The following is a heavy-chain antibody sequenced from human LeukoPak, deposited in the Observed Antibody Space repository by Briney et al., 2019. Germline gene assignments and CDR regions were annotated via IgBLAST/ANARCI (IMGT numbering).Heavy chain of an antibody. V-gene: IGHV3-7*01. J-gene: IGHJ6*02. CDR2: IKQDGSEK. D-gene: IGHD3-3*01. CDR1: GIIITSYW. CDR3: ARDLSYYDFWSGYQGMDV. Sequence: GGSLRLSCAASGIIITSYWMSWVRQTPGKGLEWVANIKQDGSEKNYVDSVKGRSTISRDNAKNSLYLQMNSLRDEDTAVYYCARDLSYYDFWSGYQGMDVWGQGTTVTVSS.